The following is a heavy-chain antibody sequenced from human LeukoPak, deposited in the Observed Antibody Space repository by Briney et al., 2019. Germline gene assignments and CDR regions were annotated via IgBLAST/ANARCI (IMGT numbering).Heavy chain of an antibody. D-gene: IGHD3-9*01. CDR1: GFTFSTYD. J-gene: IGHJ5*02. CDR3: ARGLVGSP. V-gene: IGHV3-48*03. Sequence: GGSLRLSCAASGFTFSTYDTSWVRQAPGKGLEWVSYISTSGLTIYYADSAKGRFTVSRDNAKNSLYLQMNNLRAEETAVYYCARGLVGSPWGQGTLVTVSS. CDR2: ISTSGLTI.